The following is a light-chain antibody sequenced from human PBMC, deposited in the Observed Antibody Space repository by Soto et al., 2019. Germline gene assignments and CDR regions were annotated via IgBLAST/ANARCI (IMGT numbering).Light chain of an antibody. CDR1: SSDVGGYNY. CDR2: DVS. Sequence: QSVLTQPASVSGSPGQSITISCTGTSSDVGGYNYVSWYQQHPGKAPKLMIYDVSNRPSGVSNRFSGSKSGNTASLTISGLQAEDEADYYCSSYTSSSTLDVFGTGTKVNLL. J-gene: IGLJ1*01. CDR3: SSYTSSSTLDV. V-gene: IGLV2-14*01.